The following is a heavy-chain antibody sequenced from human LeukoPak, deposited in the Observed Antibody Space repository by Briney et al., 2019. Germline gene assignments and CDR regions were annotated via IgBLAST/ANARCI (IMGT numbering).Heavy chain of an antibody. V-gene: IGHV3-21*01. CDR3: PKAYYDSSGYSYYFDY. CDR2: ISASSSYM. J-gene: IGHJ4*02. CDR1: GFPFSAYS. Sequence: PGGSLRLSCAASGFPFSAYSMNWVRQARGKGGEWVSSISASSSYMFYADSVKGRFTISRDNANNSLYLQMNSLRAEDTAVYYSPKAYYDSSGYSYYFDYWGQGPLVTVSS. D-gene: IGHD3-22*01.